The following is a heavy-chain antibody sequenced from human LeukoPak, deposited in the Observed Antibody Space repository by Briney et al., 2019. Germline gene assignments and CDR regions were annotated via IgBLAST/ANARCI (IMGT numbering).Heavy chain of an antibody. CDR1: GFAFSTYN. J-gene: IGHJ4*02. Sequence: GGSLRLSCAASGFAFSTYNMNWVRQAPGKGLEWLSYISSGSSTIYYADSARGRFTVSRDNVKNSLYLQMNSLRGEDTAVYFCAREPPGNYDSSGYYSAHFDCWGQGALVTVSS. D-gene: IGHD3-22*01. V-gene: IGHV3-48*01. CDR2: ISSGSSTI. CDR3: AREPPGNYDSSGYYSAHFDC.